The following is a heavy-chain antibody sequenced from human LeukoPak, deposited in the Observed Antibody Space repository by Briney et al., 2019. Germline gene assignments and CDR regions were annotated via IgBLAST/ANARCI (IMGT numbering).Heavy chain of an antibody. V-gene: IGHV3-30-3*01. CDR2: ISYDGSNT. CDR1: GFTFSSYA. J-gene: IGHJ4*02. Sequence: GGSLRLSCSASGFTFSSYAMHWVRQAPGKGLEWVAVISYDGSNTYYADSVKGRFTVSRDNSKNTLYLQMNSLRAEDTAMYYCGRGVGYYYDSSGYYYPSFDIWGQGTLVTVSS. CDR3: GRGVGYYYDSSGYYYPSFDI. D-gene: IGHD3-22*01.